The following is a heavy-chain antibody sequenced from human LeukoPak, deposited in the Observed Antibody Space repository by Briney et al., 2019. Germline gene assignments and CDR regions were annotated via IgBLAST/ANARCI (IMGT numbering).Heavy chain of an antibody. Sequence: PGGSLRLSCAASGFTFRDYYMSWIRQAPGKGLECISYITTSGSTIYYADSVKGRFTISRDNSKKTLYLQMNSLRAEDTAVYYCARTIFGVVTSPYWFDPWGQGTLVTVSS. D-gene: IGHD3-3*01. CDR1: GFTFRDYY. CDR2: ITTSGSTI. V-gene: IGHV3-11*01. J-gene: IGHJ5*02. CDR3: ARTIFGVVTSPYWFDP.